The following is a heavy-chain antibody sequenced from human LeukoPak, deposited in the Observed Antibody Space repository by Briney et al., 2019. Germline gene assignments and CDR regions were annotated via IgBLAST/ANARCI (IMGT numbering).Heavy chain of an antibody. D-gene: IGHD2-21*01. Sequence: SETLSLTCTVPGGSISSGDYYWSWIRQPPGTGLEWFGYIYYSGSTYYNPSLKSRVTISVDTSKNQFSLKLSSVTAADTAVYYCAGAYCGGDCYNPYFQHWGQGTLVTVSS. J-gene: IGHJ1*01. CDR3: AGAYCGGDCYNPYFQH. CDR1: GGSISSGDYY. V-gene: IGHV4-30-4*08. CDR2: IYYSGST.